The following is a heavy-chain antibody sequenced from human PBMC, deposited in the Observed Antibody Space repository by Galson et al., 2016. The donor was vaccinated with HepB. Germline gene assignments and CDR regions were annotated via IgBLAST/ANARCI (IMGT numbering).Heavy chain of an antibody. Sequence: SETLSLTCTVSGDSFSRSSFYWGWIRQPPGKGLEWIGTVYYSGNTYYNASLKSRVTISMDTSKNHFSLKLSSVTAADTAVYYCARLGLGGAFDFWGQGTLVTVSS. D-gene: IGHD3-16*01. CDR2: VYYSGNT. CDR1: GDSFSRSSFY. CDR3: ARLGLGGAFDF. V-gene: IGHV4-39*02. J-gene: IGHJ4*02.